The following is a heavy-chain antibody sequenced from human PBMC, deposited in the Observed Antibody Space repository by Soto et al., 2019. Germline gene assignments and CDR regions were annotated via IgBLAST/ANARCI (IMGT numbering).Heavy chain of an antibody. Sequence: QVQLAQSANEVKKPGASVRVSCKAAGYTFIRYGIAWVRQAPGQGLEWMGWISPYNDYTVYAQKFQGRVSMTADTSTRTVYMDLRGLTSDDRAVYYCARGGYYDNSWGKLSHYGLDVWGQGTSVSVSS. CDR3: ARGGYYDNSWGKLSHYGLDV. V-gene: IGHV1-18*01. CDR2: ISPYNDYT. J-gene: IGHJ6*02. D-gene: IGHD3-16*01. CDR1: GYTFIRYG.